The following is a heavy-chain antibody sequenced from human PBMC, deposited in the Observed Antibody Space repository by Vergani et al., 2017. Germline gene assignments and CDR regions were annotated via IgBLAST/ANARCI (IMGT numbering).Heavy chain of an antibody. CDR3: AKANPRNSGYDYLYDYHAMDV. CDR1: GFTFNHYA. Sequence: EVQLLESGGDLVQPGGSLRLSCAASGFTFNHYAMNWFRKAPGKGLEWVSGISGSGGSTYYAGSVKGRFTISRDSSKNTLYLQMNSLSAGDTAVYYCAKANPRNSGYDYLYDYHAMDVWGQGTTVTVSS. D-gene: IGHD5-12*01. J-gene: IGHJ6*02. CDR2: ISGSGGST. V-gene: IGHV3-23*01.